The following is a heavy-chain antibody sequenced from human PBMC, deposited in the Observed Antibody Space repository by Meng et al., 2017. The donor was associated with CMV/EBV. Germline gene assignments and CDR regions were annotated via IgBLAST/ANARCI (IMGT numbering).Heavy chain of an antibody. CDR2: MNPNSGNT. D-gene: IGHD6-6*01. CDR1: GYTFTSYD. Sequence: GESLKISCKASGYTFTSYDINWVRQATGQGLEWMGWMNPNSGNTGYAQKFQGRVTMTRNTSISTAYMELSSLRSEDTAVYYCASSSSAGYYYYYGMDVWGQGTTVTVSS. V-gene: IGHV1-8*01. J-gene: IGHJ6*02. CDR3: ASSSSAGYYYYYGMDV.